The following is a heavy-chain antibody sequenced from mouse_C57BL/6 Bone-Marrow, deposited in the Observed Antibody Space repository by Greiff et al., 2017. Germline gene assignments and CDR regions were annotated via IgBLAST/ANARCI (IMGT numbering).Heavy chain of an antibody. CDR1: GFTFSSYT. CDR2: ISGGVGNT. Sequence: EVKLQQSGGGLVKPGGSLKLSCAASGFTFSSYTMPWVRQTPEKRLEWIATISGGVGNTYYPDSVKGRFTISRDNAKNTLYLRMSSLRSEDTALYYCARHVPHYYAMDYWGQGTSVTVSS. J-gene: IGHJ4*01. CDR3: ARHVPHYYAMDY. V-gene: IGHV5-9*01.